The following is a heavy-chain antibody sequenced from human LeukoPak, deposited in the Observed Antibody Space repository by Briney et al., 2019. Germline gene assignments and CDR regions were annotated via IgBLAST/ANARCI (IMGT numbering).Heavy chain of an antibody. V-gene: IGHV3-21*01. CDR1: GFTFSSYN. J-gene: IGHJ4*02. Sequence: GGSLRLSCAASGFTFSSYNMNWVRQAPGKGLEWVSSISSSSDYIYYADSVKGRFTISRDNAKNSLYPQMNSLRAEDTAVYYCARAHHRRVYDYVWGSYPYWGQGTLVTVSS. CDR2: ISSSSDYI. CDR3: ARAHHRRVYDYVWGSYPY. D-gene: IGHD3-16*02.